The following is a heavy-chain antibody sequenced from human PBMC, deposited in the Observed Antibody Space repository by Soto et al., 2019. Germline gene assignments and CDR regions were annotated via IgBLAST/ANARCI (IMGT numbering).Heavy chain of an antibody. J-gene: IGHJ3*02. CDR1: GYPVTAYY. Sequence: QLHLVQSGAVVKKPGASVTVSCSASGYPVTAYYMHWVRQAPGRGLEWMGGINPATGAAKYTQTCQGGVTMARDASTSTVFMELSGPTSGDTAVFYCARGGGVGVAGSAAFDMWGQGTLVTVSS. CDR2: INPATGAA. V-gene: IGHV1-2*02. CDR3: ARGGGVGVAGSAAFDM. D-gene: IGHD3-3*01.